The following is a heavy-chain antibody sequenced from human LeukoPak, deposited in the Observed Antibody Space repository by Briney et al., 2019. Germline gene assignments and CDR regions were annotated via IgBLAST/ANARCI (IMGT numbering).Heavy chain of an antibody. J-gene: IGHJ4*02. V-gene: IGHV3-7*01. Sequence: GGSLRLSCAASGFTFSSYWMSWVRQAPGKGLEWVANIKQDGGEKYYVDSVKGRFTISRDNAKNSLYLQMNSLRAEDTAVYYCARVSRDIVVVVAATEQHFDYWGQGTLVTVSS. CDR2: IKQDGGEK. CDR3: ARVSRDIVVVVAATEQHFDY. CDR1: GFTFSSYW. D-gene: IGHD2-15*01.